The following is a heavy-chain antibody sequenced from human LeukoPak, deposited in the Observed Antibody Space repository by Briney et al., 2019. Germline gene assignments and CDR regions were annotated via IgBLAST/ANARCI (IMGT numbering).Heavy chain of an antibody. CDR2: ISSGGSDK. D-gene: IGHD3-10*01. CDR3: ARDCCGEWYFFDS. V-gene: IGHV3-30-3*01. CDR1: GFTFSNYA. J-gene: IGHJ4*02. Sequence: GRSLRLSCAASGFTFSNYAIHWVRQAPRKGLEWVAIISSGGSDKFYADSVKGRFTVSRDNSRNTLYLQMNSLRAEDTAVYYCARDCCGEWYFFDSWGQGTLITVSS.